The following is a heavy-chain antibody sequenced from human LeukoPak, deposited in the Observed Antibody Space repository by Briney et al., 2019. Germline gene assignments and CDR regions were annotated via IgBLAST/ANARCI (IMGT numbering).Heavy chain of an antibody. V-gene: IGHV4-31*03. CDR1: GGSISSGGYY. Sequence: PSETLSLTCTVSGGSISSGGYYWSWIRQHPGKGPEWIGYIYYSGSTYYNPSLKSRVTISVDTSKNQFSLKLSSVTAADTAVYYCARERVPAAPYYYGMDVWGKGTTVTVSS. CDR3: ARERVPAAPYYYGMDV. J-gene: IGHJ6*04. CDR2: IYYSGST. D-gene: IGHD2-2*01.